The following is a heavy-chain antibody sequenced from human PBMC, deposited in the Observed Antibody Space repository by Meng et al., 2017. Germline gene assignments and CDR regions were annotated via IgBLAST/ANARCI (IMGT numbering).Heavy chain of an antibody. V-gene: IGHV3-48*03. CDR3: ARVWHSSWYGPSAFDI. CDR2: ISSSGSTI. CDR1: GFTFSSYE. Sequence: GSLKISCAASGFTFSSYEMNWVRQAPGKGLEWVSYISSSGSTIYYADSVKGRFTISRDNAKNSLYLQMNSLRAEDTAVYYCARVWHSSWYGPSAFDIWGQGTMVTVSS. D-gene: IGHD6-13*01. J-gene: IGHJ3*02.